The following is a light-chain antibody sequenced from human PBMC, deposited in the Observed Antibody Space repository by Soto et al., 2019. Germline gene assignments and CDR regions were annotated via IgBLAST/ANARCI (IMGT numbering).Light chain of an antibody. V-gene: IGKV3-20*01. J-gene: IGKJ5*01. CDR2: GSS. CDR1: LSITSSY. Sequence: EIVLTQSPGTLSLSPGERATLSCRASLSITSSYLAWYQQKPGQAPRLLIYGSSSRTTGIPDRFSGSGSGTDFTLTISRLEPEDFAVYYCQQYGSSPITFGQGTRLEIK. CDR3: QQYGSSPIT.